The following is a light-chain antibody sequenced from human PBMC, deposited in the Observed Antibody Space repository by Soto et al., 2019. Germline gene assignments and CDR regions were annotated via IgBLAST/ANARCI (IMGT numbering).Light chain of an antibody. CDR3: QSYDSSLSGYV. Sequence: QSALTQPPSASGSPGQSVTISCTGTSSDVGGYNYVSWYQQHPGKAPKLMIYEVSKRPSGVPDRFSGSKPGTSASLAITGLQAEDEADYYCQSYDSSLSGYVFGTGTKVTVL. V-gene: IGLV2-8*01. CDR1: SSDVGGYNY. J-gene: IGLJ1*01. CDR2: EVS.